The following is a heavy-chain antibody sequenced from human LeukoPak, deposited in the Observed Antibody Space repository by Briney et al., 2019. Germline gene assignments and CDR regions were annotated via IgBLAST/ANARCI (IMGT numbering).Heavy chain of an antibody. CDR3: ARLLKGSGSGAFDI. Sequence: PGESLKISCKGSGYSFTSNWIAWVRQMPGKGLEWMGIIYPGDSDTRYSPSFQGQVTISADKSISTACLQWSSLKASDTAMYYCARLLKGSGSGAFDIWGQGTMVTVSS. CDR2: IYPGDSDT. V-gene: IGHV5-51*01. D-gene: IGHD5-12*01. CDR1: GYSFTSNW. J-gene: IGHJ3*02.